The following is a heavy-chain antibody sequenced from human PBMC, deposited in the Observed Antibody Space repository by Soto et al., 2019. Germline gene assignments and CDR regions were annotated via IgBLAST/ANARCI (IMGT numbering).Heavy chain of an antibody. CDR1: GYTFTSYG. CDR3: ARAHFDWLLSSYYMDV. D-gene: IGHD3-9*01. V-gene: IGHV1-18*01. J-gene: IGHJ6*03. CDR2: ISAYNGNT. Sequence: ASVKVSCKASGYTFTSYGISWVRQAPGQGLEWMGWISAYNGNTNYAQKLKGRVTMTTDTSTSTAYMELRSLRSDDTAVYYCARAHFDWLLSSYYMDVWGKGTTVTVSS.